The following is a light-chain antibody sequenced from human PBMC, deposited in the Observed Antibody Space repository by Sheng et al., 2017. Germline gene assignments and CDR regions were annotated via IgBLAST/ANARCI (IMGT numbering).Light chain of an antibody. CDR1: QNIHNY. V-gene: IGKV3-11*01. CDR2: DVF. CDR3: QQRSNWPLS. J-gene: IGKJ4*01. Sequence: EIVLTQSPGTLSLSPGERATLSCRASQNIHNYLAWYQQRPGQAPRLLIHDVFNRTTGIPARFSGSGSGTDFTLTISRLEPEDFAVYYCQQRSNWPLSFGGGTKVEI.